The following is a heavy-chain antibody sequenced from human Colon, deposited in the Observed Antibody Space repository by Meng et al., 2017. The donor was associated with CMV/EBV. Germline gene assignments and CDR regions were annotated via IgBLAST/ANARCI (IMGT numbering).Heavy chain of an antibody. CDR1: GFTFSSYS. CDR2: ISSSSSYI. Sequence: GESLKISCAASGFTFSSYSMNWVRQAPGKGLEWVSSISSSSSYIYYADSVKGRFTTSRDNAKNSLYLQMNSLRAEDTAVYYCARGGGYCSGGSCYYYYYGMDVWGQGTTVTVSS. J-gene: IGHJ6*02. V-gene: IGHV3-21*01. CDR3: ARGGGYCSGGSCYYYYYGMDV. D-gene: IGHD2-15*01.